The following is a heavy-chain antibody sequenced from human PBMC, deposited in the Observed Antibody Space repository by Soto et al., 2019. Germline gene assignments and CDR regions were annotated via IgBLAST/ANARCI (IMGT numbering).Heavy chain of an antibody. V-gene: IGHV3-23*01. CDR2: ISGSGGTT. CDR1: GHTFHSYA. D-gene: IGHD2-2*01. J-gene: IGHJ4*02. CDR3: AIVSRGIGVVPEAQN. Sequence: EVQLLESGGGLVQPGGSLRLSCVASGHTFHSYAMSWVRQAPGKGLEWVSGISGSGGTTYYADSVRGRFTISRDDSKNTLYMQMNSLRAEDTAVYYCAIVSRGIGVVPEAQNWGQGTLVTVSS.